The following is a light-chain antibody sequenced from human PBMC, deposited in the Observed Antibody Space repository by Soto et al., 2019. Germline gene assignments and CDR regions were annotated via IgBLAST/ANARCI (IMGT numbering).Light chain of an antibody. V-gene: IGKV3-15*01. CDR3: QPYNNWPLT. J-gene: IGKJ4*01. Sequence: EIVMTQSPATLSVSPGDRATLSCRAIQSVDNDLAWYQQKPGQPPRLLIYAASTRATGVPARFSGSRSGPEFTLTINSLQSEDFAIYYCQPYNNWPLTFGGGTKVDIK. CDR1: QSVDND. CDR2: AAS.